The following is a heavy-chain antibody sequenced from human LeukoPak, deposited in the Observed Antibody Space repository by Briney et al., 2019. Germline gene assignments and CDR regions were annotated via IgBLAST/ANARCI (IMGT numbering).Heavy chain of an antibody. D-gene: IGHD5-18*01. J-gene: IGHJ3*01. Sequence: SETLSLTCAVSGGSISSYYWSWIRQPPGKGLEWIGYIYYSGSTNYNPSLKSRVTISVDTSKNQFSLKLSSVTAADTAVYYCATGGVHSYGYWGQGTMVTVSS. CDR3: ATGGVHSYGY. CDR2: IYYSGST. CDR1: GGSISSYY. V-gene: IGHV4-59*01.